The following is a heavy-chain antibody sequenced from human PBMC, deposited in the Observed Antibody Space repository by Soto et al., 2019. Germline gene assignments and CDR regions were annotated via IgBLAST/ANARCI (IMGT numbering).Heavy chain of an antibody. CDR3: ARPRSGSYCSGMDV. Sequence: QVQLVQSGAEVKKPGASVKVSCKASGYTFTSYDINWVRQATGQGLEWMGWMNPNSGNTGYAQKFQGRVTMTRNTSIITSYMELSSLRPEDPAVYYCARPRSGSYCSGMDVWGQGTAVTVSS. D-gene: IGHD3-3*01. V-gene: IGHV1-8*01. CDR1: GYTFTSYD. J-gene: IGHJ6*02. CDR2: MNPNSGNT.